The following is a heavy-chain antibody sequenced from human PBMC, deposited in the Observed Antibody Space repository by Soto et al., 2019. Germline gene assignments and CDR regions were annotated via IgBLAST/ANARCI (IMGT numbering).Heavy chain of an antibody. CDR3: ARDTPPTDY. CDR1: GSPFTSNK. Sequence: QVQLVQSGAEVKKPGASVKVSCKTSGSPFTSNKFTWVRQAPGQGLEWMGWISVYNTNTNYAKNFQGRVTMTTDTLTSTAYMELRSLRSDDTAVYYCARDTPPTDYWGQGTLVTVSS. CDR2: ISVYNTNT. V-gene: IGHV1-18*01. J-gene: IGHJ4*02.